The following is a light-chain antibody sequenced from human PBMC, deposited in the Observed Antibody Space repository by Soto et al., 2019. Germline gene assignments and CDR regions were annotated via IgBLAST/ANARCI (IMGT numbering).Light chain of an antibody. CDR1: QNILYRSKNKNY. CDR2: WAS. J-gene: IGKJ3*01. CDR3: QQYYTTPLT. V-gene: IGKV4-1*01. Sequence: DIVMTQSPDSLAVSLGERATINCRSSQNILYRSKNKNYLAWYQQKAGQPPKVLIYWASTRESGVPDRFSGSGSGTDFTLTISGLQAEDVALYYWQQYYTTPLTFGPGTRVDIK.